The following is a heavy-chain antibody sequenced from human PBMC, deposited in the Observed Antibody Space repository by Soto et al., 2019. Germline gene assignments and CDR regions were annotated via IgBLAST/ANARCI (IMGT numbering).Heavy chain of an antibody. Sequence: ETLSLTCTVSGGSISSYYWSWIRQPPGKGLEWIGYIYYSGSTNYNPSLKSRVTISVDTSKNQFSLKLSSVTAADTAVYYCARDSYGDHTRFDYWGQGTLVTVSS. CDR2: IYYSGST. J-gene: IGHJ4*02. CDR1: GGSISSYY. D-gene: IGHD4-17*01. V-gene: IGHV4-59*01. CDR3: ARDSYGDHTRFDY.